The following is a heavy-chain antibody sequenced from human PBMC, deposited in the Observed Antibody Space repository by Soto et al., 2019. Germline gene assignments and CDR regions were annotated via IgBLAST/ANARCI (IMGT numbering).Heavy chain of an antibody. D-gene: IGHD3-22*01. CDR3: AKVFYYYDSSGYYYFEY. V-gene: IGHV3-23*01. CDR1: GFTFSSYA. Sequence: GGPLRLSCAASGFTFSSYAVRWVRQAPGKGPEWISSISGSGSTIYYADSVKGRFTISRDNSKNTLYLQMSSLRAEDTAVYYCAKVFYYYDSSGYYYFEYWGQGTLVTVSS. CDR2: ISGSGSTI. J-gene: IGHJ4*02.